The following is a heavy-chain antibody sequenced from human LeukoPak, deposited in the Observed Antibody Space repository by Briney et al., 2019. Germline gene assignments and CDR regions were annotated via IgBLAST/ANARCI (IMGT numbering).Heavy chain of an antibody. D-gene: IGHD5-24*01. CDR1: GGSISSDSHY. V-gene: IGHV4-61*02. CDR3: ARGRDGWGFDY. J-gene: IGHJ4*02. CDR2: MYSSGSP. Sequence: SQTLSLTCTVFGGSISSDSHYWGRIRQPAGKGLEWIGRMYSSGSPDYNPSLKSRVIISVDTSKNQFSLRLSSVTAADTAVYYCARGRDGWGFDYWGQGTLVTVSS.